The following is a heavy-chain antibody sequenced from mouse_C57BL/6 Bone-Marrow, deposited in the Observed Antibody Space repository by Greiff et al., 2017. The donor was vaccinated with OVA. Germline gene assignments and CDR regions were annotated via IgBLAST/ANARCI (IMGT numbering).Heavy chain of an antibody. Sequence: EVQRVESGGGLVKPGGSLKLSCAASGFTFSSYAMSWVRQAPEKRLEWVATISDGGSYTYYPDNVKGRFTISRDNVKNNLYLQKSHLNSEDTAVYYCAREYYSKEKSDYWGQDATLTVTS. CDR1: GFTFSSYA. J-gene: IGHJ2*01. D-gene: IGHD2-5*01. CDR3: AREYYSKEKSDY. CDR2: ISDGGSYT. V-gene: IGHV5-4*01.